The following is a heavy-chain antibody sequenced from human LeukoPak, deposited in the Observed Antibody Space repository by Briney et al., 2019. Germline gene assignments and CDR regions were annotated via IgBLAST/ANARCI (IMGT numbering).Heavy chain of an antibody. CDR3: ARLHFAAAEEFDP. V-gene: IGHV4-59*08. J-gene: IGHJ5*02. D-gene: IGHD6-13*01. Sequence: PAETLCLTCTVFGGSINGYYWSWGRQPPGKGLEWIGYIYYSGNTNYNPSLKSRVSISVDTSKNQFSLNLSSVTAADTAVYYCARLHFAAAEEFDPWGQGTLVTVSS. CDR1: GGSINGYY. CDR2: IYYSGNT.